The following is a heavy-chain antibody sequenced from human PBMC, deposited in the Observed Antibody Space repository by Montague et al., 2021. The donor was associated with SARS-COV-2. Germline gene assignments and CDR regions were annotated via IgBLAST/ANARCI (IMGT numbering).Heavy chain of an antibody. CDR1: GGSIRSYF. CDR3: ARAIGAPENWFDP. CDR2: IYYTGTT. J-gene: IGHJ5*02. V-gene: IGHV4-59*12. D-gene: IGHD3-16*01. Sequence: SETLSLTCTVSGGSIRSYFWRWIRQRPVTGLEWIGYIYYTGTTNYNPSLKSRVTMSISMSENQFSLKLNSVTAADTAVYYCARAIGAPENWFDPWGQGTLVTVSS.